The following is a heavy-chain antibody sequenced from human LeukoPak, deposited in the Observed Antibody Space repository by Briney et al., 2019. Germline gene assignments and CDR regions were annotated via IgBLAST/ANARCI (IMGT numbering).Heavy chain of an antibody. CDR3: ARGNDYVWGSFSTSFDY. CDR1: GGSISSYY. CDR2: IYYSGST. Sequence: SETLSLTCTVSGGSISSYYWSWIRQPPGKGLEWIGYIYYSGSTNYNPSLKSRVTISVDTSKNQFSLKLSSVTAADTAVYYCARGNDYVWGSFSTSFDYWGQGTLVTVSS. J-gene: IGHJ4*02. V-gene: IGHV4-59*12. D-gene: IGHD3-16*01.